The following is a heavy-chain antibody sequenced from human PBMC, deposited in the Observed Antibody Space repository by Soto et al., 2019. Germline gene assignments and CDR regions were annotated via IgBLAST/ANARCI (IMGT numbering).Heavy chain of an antibody. CDR2: INHSGST. CDR1: GGSFSGYY. Sequence: QVQLQQWGAGLLKPSETLSLTCAVYGGSFSGYYWSWIRQPPGKGLEWIGEINHSGSTNYNPSLKSRVTISVDTSKNQFSLKLSSVTAADTAVYYCARGMAYYYYYMDVWGKGTTVTVSS. J-gene: IGHJ6*03. CDR3: ARGMAYYYYYMDV. V-gene: IGHV4-34*01.